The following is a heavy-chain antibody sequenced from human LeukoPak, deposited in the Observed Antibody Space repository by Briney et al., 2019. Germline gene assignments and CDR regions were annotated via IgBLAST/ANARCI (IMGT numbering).Heavy chain of an antibody. CDR3: ARWDDSTAYDY. V-gene: IGHV1-69*10. D-gene: IGHD3-22*01. J-gene: IGHJ4*02. CDR2: IIPILGIA. CDR1: GGTFSIYT. Sequence: SVKVSYKASGGTFSIYTISWVRQARGQGGEGMGGIIPILGIANYAQKFQGRVTITADKSTSTAYMELSSLRSEDTAVYYCARWDDSTAYDYWGQGTLVTVSS.